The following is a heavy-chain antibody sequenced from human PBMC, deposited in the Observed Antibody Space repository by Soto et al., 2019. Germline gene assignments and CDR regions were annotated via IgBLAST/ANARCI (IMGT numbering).Heavy chain of an antibody. V-gene: IGHV3-23*01. Sequence: EVQLLESGGGLVQPGGSLRLSCAASGFTFSNYALSWVRQAPGKGLEWVSGVSGSGGFSYYADSVKGRFTISRDNSKNTLYLQMNSLRAEDTALYYCAKEAAYCRGGSCYDIWGQGTLVTVSS. CDR2: VSGSGGFS. D-gene: IGHD2-15*01. CDR1: GFTFSNYA. J-gene: IGHJ4*02. CDR3: AKEAAYCRGGSCYDI.